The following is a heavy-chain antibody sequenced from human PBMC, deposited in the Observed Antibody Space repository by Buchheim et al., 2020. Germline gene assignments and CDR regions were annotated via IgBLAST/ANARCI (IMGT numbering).Heavy chain of an antibody. V-gene: IGHV4-4*02. CDR2: IYHSGTT. CDR3: ATRAVIGGPS. CDR1: GDSIGSSNW. J-gene: IGHJ4*02. D-gene: IGHD3-16*01. Sequence: QVQLQESGPGLVKPSGTLSLTCAVSGDSIGSSNWWTWVRQPPGKGLEWVGEIYHSGTTHYHPSLKSRVTIFIDKSRHPLSLKLNSETAADTAVYYCATRAVIGGPSWGQGTL.